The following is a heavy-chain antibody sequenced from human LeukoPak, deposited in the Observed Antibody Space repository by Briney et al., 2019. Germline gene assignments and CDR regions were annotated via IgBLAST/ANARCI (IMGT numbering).Heavy chain of an antibody. J-gene: IGHJ4*02. CDR3: AKDSYDSSGYCYY. Sequence: ASVKVSCKASGYSFTGYYIYWVRQAPGQGLEWLGWINPNSGGTNYAQKFQGRVTMTRDTSISTAYMELSRLSSDDTAVYYCAKDSYDSSGYCYYWGQGTLVTVSS. V-gene: IGHV1-2*02. CDR2: INPNSGGT. D-gene: IGHD3-22*01. CDR1: GYSFTGYY.